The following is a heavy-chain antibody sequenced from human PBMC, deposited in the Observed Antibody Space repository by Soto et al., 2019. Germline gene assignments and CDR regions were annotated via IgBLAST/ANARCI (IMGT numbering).Heavy chain of an antibody. CDR1: GFNFSDHA. V-gene: IGHV3-30-3*01. CDR2: IAFDGSSE. J-gene: IGHJ6*02. CDR3: ARDGKVDVLIYYSAVDV. D-gene: IGHD1-1*01. Sequence: GGSLRLSCAASGFNFSDHAMYWVRQAPGKGLEWVALIAFDGSSEYYAESVRGRFTIFRDNAKNTLYLQLNSLTVDDTAVYYCARDGKVDVLIYYSAVDVWGQGTTVTVSS.